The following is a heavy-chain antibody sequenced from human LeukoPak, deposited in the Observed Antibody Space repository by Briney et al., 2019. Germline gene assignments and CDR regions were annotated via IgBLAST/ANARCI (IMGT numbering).Heavy chain of an antibody. CDR2: IYYSGST. CDR3: ARGRVGGSY. CDR1: GGSITSYY. V-gene: IGHV4-59*01. Sequence: SETLSHTCTVSGGSITSYYWSWIRQPPGQGLEWIGSIYYSGSTTYNPSLKSRLTISVDTSRNQFSLRLSSVTAADTAVYYCARGRVGGSYWGQGTVLTVSS. J-gene: IGHJ4*02. D-gene: IGHD1-26*01.